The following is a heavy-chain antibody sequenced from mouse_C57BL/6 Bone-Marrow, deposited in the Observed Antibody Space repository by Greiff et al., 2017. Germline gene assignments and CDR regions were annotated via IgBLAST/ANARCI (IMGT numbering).Heavy chain of an antibody. CDR1: GYAFSSSW. Sequence: QVQLQQSGPELVKPGASVKISCKASGYAFSSSWMNWVKQRPGKGLEWIGRIYPGDGATNYNGKFKGKATLTADKSSSTAYMQLSSLTSEDSAVYFCARSYGSSYDWYFDVWGTGTTVTVSS. CDR3: ARSYGSSYDWYFDV. CDR2: IYPGDGAT. D-gene: IGHD1-1*01. V-gene: IGHV1-82*01. J-gene: IGHJ1*03.